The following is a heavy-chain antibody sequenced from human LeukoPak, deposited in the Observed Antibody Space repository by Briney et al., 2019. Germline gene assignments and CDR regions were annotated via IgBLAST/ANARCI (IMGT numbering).Heavy chain of an antibody. Sequence: GGSLQISCQGSGYPFTSYWIGWGRQMPGKGLEWMGVIYPGDSDTRYSPSFQGQVTISADKSISTAYLRWSSLKASHTAMYYWARGVETNEYYFDYWGQGTLVTVSS. CDR1: GYPFTSYW. CDR3: ARGVETNEYYFDY. V-gene: IGHV5-51*01. J-gene: IGHJ4*02. CDR2: IYPGDSDT. D-gene: IGHD5-24*01.